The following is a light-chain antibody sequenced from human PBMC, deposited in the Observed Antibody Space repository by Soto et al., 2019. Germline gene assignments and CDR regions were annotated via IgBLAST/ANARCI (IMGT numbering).Light chain of an antibody. J-gene: IGKJ1*01. Sequence: DIQMTQSPSTLSASVGDRVTITCRASQSISSWLAWYQQKPGKAPKLLIYMASSLESGVPSRFSSSGSGTEVTLTISSLQPDELATYYCQQYNSYSRTFGQETKVQI. CDR2: MAS. V-gene: IGKV1-5*03. CDR1: QSISSW. CDR3: QQYNSYSRT.